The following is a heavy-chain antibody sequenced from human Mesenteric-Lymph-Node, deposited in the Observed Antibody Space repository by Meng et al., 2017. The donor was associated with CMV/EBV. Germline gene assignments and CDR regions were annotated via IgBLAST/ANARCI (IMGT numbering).Heavy chain of an antibody. CDR3: AHELGYCSSTSCYSWFDP. J-gene: IGHJ5*02. Sequence: LSPSGVGVGWIRQPPGKALEWLALIYWDDDKRYSPSLKSRLTITKDTSKNQVVLTMTNMDPVDTATYYCAHELGYCSSTSCYSWFDPWGQGTLVTVSS. CDR2: IYWDDDK. V-gene: IGHV2-5*02. CDR1: LSPSGVG. D-gene: IGHD2-2*01.